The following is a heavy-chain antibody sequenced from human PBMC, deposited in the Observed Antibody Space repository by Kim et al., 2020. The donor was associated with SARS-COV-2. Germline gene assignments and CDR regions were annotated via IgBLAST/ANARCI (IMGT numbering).Heavy chain of an antibody. CDR1: GFTFSNYW. V-gene: IGHV3-74*01. CDR3: ARAPKGVYCGDDCYLH. CDR2: INSDGSST. J-gene: IGHJ4*02. D-gene: IGHD2-21*02. Sequence: GGSLRLSCAASGFTFSNYWMHWVRQAPGKGLVWVSRINSDGSSTTYADSVKGRFTISRDNAKNTLYLQMNSLGAEDTAVYYCARAPKGVYCGDDCYLHWGQGTLVTVSS.